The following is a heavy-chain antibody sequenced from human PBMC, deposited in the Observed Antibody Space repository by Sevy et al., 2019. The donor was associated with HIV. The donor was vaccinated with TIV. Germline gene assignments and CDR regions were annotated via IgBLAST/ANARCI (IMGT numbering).Heavy chain of an antibody. J-gene: IGHJ6*02. CDR2: ISYDGSNK. Sequence: GGSLRLSCAASGFTFSSYGMHWVRQAPGKGLEWVAVISYDGSNKYYADSVKGRFTISRDNSKNTLYLQMNSLRAEDTAVYYWAKDAGGTGYSYGMDVWGQGTTVTVSS. CDR1: GFTFSSYG. CDR3: AKDAGGTGYSYGMDV. D-gene: IGHD1-1*01. V-gene: IGHV3-30*18.